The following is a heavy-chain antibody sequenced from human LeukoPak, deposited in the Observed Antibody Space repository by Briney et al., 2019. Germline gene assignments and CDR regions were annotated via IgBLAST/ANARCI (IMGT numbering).Heavy chain of an antibody. CDR2: INHSGST. Sequence: KTSETLSLTCTVSGGSISSYYWSWIRQPPGKGLEWIGEINHSGSTIYNPSFKSRVTISVDTSKNQVSLKLSSVTAADTAVYYCARGRIASGAYYYYMDVWGKGTTVTVSS. J-gene: IGHJ6*03. CDR1: GGSISSYY. V-gene: IGHV4-34*01. D-gene: IGHD2-21*01. CDR3: ARGRIASGAYYYYMDV.